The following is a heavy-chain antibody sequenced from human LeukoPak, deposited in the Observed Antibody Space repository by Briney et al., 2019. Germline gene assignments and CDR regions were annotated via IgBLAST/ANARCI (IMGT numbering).Heavy chain of an antibody. CDR1: GFTFSSYS. J-gene: IGHJ4*02. D-gene: IGHD3-3*01. CDR3: ARDLGAYYDFWSGYTTDY. Sequence: GGSLRLSCAASGFTFSSYSMNWVRQAPGKGLEWVSSISSSSSYIYYADSVKGRFTISRDNAKNSLHLQMNSLRAEDTAVYYCARDLGAYYDFWSGYTTDYWGQGTLVTVSS. CDR2: ISSSSSYI. V-gene: IGHV3-21*01.